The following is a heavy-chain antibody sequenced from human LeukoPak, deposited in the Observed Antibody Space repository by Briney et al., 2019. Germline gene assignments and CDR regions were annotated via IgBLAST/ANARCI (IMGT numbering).Heavy chain of an antibody. V-gene: IGHV4-59*01. CDR2: IYYSGST. CDR1: GGSISSYY. Sequence: PSETLSLTCTVSGGSISSYYWSWIRQPPGKGLEWIGYIYYSGSTNYNPSLKSRVTISVDASKNQFSLKLSSVTAADTAVYYCARAGGSSGWPFDYCGQGTLVTVSS. CDR3: ARAGGSSGWPFDY. D-gene: IGHD6-19*01. J-gene: IGHJ4*02.